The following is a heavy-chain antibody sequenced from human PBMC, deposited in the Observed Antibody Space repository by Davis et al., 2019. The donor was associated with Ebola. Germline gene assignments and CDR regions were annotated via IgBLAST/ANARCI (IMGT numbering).Heavy chain of an antibody. CDR2: VYYTGST. D-gene: IGHD5-12*01. CDR1: GGSVTSGGYS. V-gene: IGHV4-30-2*01. CDR3: AGFDYWFDP. Sequence: MPSETLSLTCTVSGGSVTSGGYSWSWIRRPPGKGLEWIGSVYYTGSTYYSPSLKSRVTVSLDTSKNQFFLTVNSVTAADTAVYYCAGFDYWFDPWDQGTLVTVSS. J-gene: IGHJ5*02.